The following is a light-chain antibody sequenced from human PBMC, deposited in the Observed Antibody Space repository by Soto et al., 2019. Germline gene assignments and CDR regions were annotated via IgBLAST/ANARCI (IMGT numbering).Light chain of an antibody. CDR1: QSISSY. Sequence: DIQMTQSPSSLSASVGDRVTITCRASQSISSYLNWYQQKPGKAPKLLIYAASSLQSGVPSRFSGSGSGTDFTLTISSLQPEDFATYYCQQSYSTPPIFGPGTKVDI. CDR3: QQSYSTPPI. CDR2: AAS. J-gene: IGKJ3*01. V-gene: IGKV1-39*01.